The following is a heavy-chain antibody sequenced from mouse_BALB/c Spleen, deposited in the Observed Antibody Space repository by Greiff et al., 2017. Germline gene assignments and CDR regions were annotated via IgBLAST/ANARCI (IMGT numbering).Heavy chain of an antibody. CDR3: ARFYVGYAMDY. CDR1: GYTFTSYW. D-gene: IGHD2-3*01. Sequence: QVQLKQSGAELAKPGASVKMSCKASGYTFTSYWMHWVKQRPGQGLEWIGYINPSTGYTEYNQKFKDKATLTADKSSSTAYMQLSSLTSEDSAVYYCARFYVGYAMDYWGQGTSVTVSS. J-gene: IGHJ4*01. CDR2: INPSTGYT. V-gene: IGHV1-7*01.